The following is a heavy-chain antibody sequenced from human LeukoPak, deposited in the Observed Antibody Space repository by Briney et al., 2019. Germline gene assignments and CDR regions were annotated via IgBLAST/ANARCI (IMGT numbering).Heavy chain of an antibody. CDR3: ARSGRGHVYGFFDY. J-gene: IGHJ4*02. V-gene: IGHV1-2*02. Sequence: ASVKDSCMASGYTFTGYYMHWVRQAPGQGLEWMGWVNTHTGATNYAQKFQGAVTMTRDTSISTAYMELSRPRSDDTAMYYCARSGRGHVYGFFDYWGQGTLVTVSS. CDR2: VNTHTGAT. CDR1: GYTFTGYY. D-gene: IGHD3-10*01.